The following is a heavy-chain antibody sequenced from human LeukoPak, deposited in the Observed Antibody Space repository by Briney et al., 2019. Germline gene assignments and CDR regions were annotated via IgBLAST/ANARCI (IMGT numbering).Heavy chain of an antibody. J-gene: IGHJ4*02. D-gene: IGHD1-26*01. CDR2: IYYSGST. CDR1: GGSISSSSYY. CDR3: ARQPQGDYYFDY. Sequence: SETLSLTCTVSGGSISSSSYYWGWIRQPPGKGLEWIGSIYYSGSTYYNPSLKSRVTISVDTSKNQFSLELSSVTAADTAVYYCARQPQGDYYFDYWGQGTLVTVSS. V-gene: IGHV4-39*01.